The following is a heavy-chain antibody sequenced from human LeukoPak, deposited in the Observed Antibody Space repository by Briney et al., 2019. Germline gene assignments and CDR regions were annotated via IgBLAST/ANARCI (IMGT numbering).Heavy chain of an antibody. CDR1: GGSFSNYY. CDR3: ASRGWYFSGYFQH. D-gene: IGHD6-19*01. V-gene: IGHV4-59*01. J-gene: IGHJ1*01. Sequence: PSETLSLTCAVYGGSFSNYYWSWIRQPPGEGLEWIGYIYYSGSTNYNPSLKSRVTISVDTSKNQFSLKLSSVTAADTAVYYCASRGWYFSGYFQHWGQGTLVTVSS. CDR2: IYYSGST.